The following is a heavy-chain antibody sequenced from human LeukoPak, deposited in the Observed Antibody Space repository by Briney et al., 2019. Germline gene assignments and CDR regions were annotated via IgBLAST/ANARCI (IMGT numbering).Heavy chain of an antibody. CDR2: INPNSGAT. Sequence: ASVKVSCKASGYTLTDYYIHWFRQAPGQGLEWMGWINPNSGATKYAQNLQGRVTVTRDTSISTAYMELSRLRSDDTAVYYCARILGESSFDYWGQGTQVTVSS. D-gene: IGHD3-16*01. CDR1: GYTLTDYY. V-gene: IGHV1-2*02. J-gene: IGHJ4*02. CDR3: ARILGESSFDY.